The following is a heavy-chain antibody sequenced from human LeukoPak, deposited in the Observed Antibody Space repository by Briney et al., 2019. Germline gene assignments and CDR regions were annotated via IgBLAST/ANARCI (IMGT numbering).Heavy chain of an antibody. J-gene: IGHJ4*02. CDR3: ARGGCSSTSCYDFDY. D-gene: IGHD2-2*01. CDR2: INTNTGNP. Sequence: GASVKVSCKASGYTFTSYAMSWVRQAPGQGLEWMGWINTNTGNPTYAQGFTGRFVFSLDTSVSTAYLHISSLKAEDTAVYYCARGGCSSTSCYDFDYWGQGTLVTVSS. CDR1: GYTFTSYA. V-gene: IGHV7-4-1*02.